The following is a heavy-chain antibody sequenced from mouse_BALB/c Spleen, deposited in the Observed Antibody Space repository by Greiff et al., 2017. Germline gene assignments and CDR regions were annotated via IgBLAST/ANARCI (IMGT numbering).Heavy chain of an antibody. CDR3: ARAYYGYAMDY. CDR1: GYSITSGYY. D-gene: IGHD1-1*01. J-gene: IGHJ4*01. V-gene: IGHV3-6*02. CDR2: ISYDGSN. Sequence: EVQLQQSGPGLVKPSQSLSLSCSVTGYSITSGYYWYWIRQFPGNKLEWMGYISYDGSNNYNPSLKNRISITRDTSKNQFFLKLNSVTTEDTATYYCARAYYGYAMDYWGQGTSVTVSS.